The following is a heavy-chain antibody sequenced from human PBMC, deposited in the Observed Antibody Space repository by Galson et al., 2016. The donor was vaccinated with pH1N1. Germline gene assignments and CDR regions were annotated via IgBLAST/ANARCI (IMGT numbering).Heavy chain of an antibody. Sequence: SVKVSCKASGATFSSYAINWVRQAPGQGLEWMGGIMPIFDKPTYAQKFQGRVTITTDKSTSTTYMVLSSLRSEDTAVYYCARGGGTYYQTYWYFNLWGRGTLVTVSS. J-gene: IGHJ2*01. CDR1: GATFSSYA. CDR3: ARGGGTYYQTYWYFNL. CDR2: IMPIFDKP. V-gene: IGHV1-69*05. D-gene: IGHD3-22*01.